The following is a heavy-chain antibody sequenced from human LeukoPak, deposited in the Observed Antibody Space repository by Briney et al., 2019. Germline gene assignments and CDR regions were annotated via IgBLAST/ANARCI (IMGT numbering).Heavy chain of an antibody. J-gene: IGHJ4*02. V-gene: IGHV3-7*01. CDR3: ARVPTQDYYDSSGYSDY. CDR2: IKQDGSEK. Sequence: GGSLRLSCAASEFTFSSYWMSWVRQAPGKGLEWVANIKQDGSEKYYVDSVKGRFTISRDNAKNSLYLQMNSLRAEDTVVYYCARVPTQDYYDSSGYSDYWGQGTLVTVSS. D-gene: IGHD3-22*01. CDR1: EFTFSSYW.